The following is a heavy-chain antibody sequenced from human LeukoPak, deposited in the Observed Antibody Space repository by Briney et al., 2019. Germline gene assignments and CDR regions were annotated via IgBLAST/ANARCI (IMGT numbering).Heavy chain of an antibody. CDR2: ISGSGGCR. J-gene: IGHJ3*02. CDR1: GFTYSSYP. Sequence: PGGSLTLSCAVSGFTYSSYPMRWVRQAPGKALEWVSTISGSGGCRYYADSVKGRFTISRDNYKNTLYLQMNSLRAEDTAVYCCAKAGGVNSAFDIWGQGTMVTVSS. CDR3: AKAGGVNSAFDI. V-gene: IGHV3-23*01. D-gene: IGHD2/OR15-2a*01.